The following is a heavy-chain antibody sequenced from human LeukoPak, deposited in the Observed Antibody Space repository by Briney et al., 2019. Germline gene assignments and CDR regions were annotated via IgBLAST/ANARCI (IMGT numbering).Heavy chain of an antibody. J-gene: IGHJ6*03. D-gene: IGHD3-3*01. CDR3: ARQRITIFGSEYYYMDV. CDR1: GYTFTGYY. V-gene: IGHV1-8*02. CDR2: MNPNSGNT. Sequence: GASVKVSCKASGYTFTGYYMHWVRQATGQGLEWMGWMNPNSGNTGYAQKFQGRVTMARNTSISTAYMELSSLRSEDTAVYYCARQRITIFGSEYYYMDVWGKGTTVTVSS.